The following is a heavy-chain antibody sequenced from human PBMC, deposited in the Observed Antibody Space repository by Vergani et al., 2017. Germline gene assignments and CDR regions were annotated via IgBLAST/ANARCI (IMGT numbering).Heavy chain of an antibody. CDR2: IGSSGPYI. CDR1: GFTFSDFS. D-gene: IGHD2-2*01. J-gene: IGHJ1*01. Sequence: VQLVESGGGLVKPGGSLRLSCAASGFTFSDFSMSWVRQAPGKGLEWVAFIGSSGPYINYADSVKGRFIISRDNTNNSLFLQMNSLRAEDTAVYYCARAGCSNSTCHDPIEFFQHWGQGTLVTVSS. V-gene: IGHV3-21*04. CDR3: ARAGCSNSTCHDPIEFFQH.